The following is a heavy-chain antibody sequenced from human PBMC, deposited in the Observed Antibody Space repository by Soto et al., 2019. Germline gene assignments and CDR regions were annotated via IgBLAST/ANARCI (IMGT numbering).Heavy chain of an antibody. CDR3: ARVWNDGRFDY. V-gene: IGHV3-7*01. J-gene: IGHJ4*02. Sequence: GGSLRLSCAASGFTFSNYWMTWVRQAPGKGLEWVASINQNGGAMHYVDSVKGRFTVSRDNAKNSLYLQLNRLRAEDTAVFYCARVWNDGRFDYWGQGTLVTVSS. CDR1: GFTFSNYW. D-gene: IGHD1-1*01. CDR2: INQNGGAM.